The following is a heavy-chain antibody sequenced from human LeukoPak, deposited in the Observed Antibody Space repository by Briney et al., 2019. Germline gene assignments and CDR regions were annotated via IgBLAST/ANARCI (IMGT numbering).Heavy chain of an antibody. Sequence: SGPALAKPTQTLTLPCTFSGFSLSTIAMRVSWIRKPPGKPLEWPARIDWDDDKHYSTSLKTRLTISQDPSKNQVVLTRTNMDPVDTATYYCARGAVVTFGNAFDIWGQGTMVTVSS. CDR2: IDWDDDK. V-gene: IGHV2-70*04. J-gene: IGHJ3*02. CDR1: GFSLSTIAMR. D-gene: IGHD2-21*02. CDR3: ARGAVVTFGNAFDI.